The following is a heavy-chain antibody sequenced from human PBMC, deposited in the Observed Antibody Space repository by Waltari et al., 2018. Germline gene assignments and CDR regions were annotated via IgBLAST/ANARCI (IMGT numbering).Heavy chain of an antibody. CDR2: IIPILGIA. V-gene: IGHV1-69*04. D-gene: IGHD3-10*01. Sequence: QVQLVQSGAAGKKPGSSVKVSCKAYGGTFSSYAISWVRQAPGQGLEWMGGIIPILGIANYAQKFQGRVTITADESTSTAYMELSSLRSEDTAVYYCARGPTFGDYYYMDVWGKGTTVTVSS. J-gene: IGHJ6*03. CDR1: GGTFSSYA. CDR3: ARGPTFGDYYYMDV.